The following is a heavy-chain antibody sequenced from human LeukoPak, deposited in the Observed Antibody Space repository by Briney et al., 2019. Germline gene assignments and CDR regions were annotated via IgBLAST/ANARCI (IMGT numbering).Heavy chain of an antibody. D-gene: IGHD1-26*01. V-gene: IGHV1-69*05. Sequence: ALVKVSCKASGGTFSSYAISWVRQAPGQGLEWMGGIIPIFGTANYAQKFQGRVTITTDESTSTAYMELSSLGSEDTAVYYCARDHGRSLYYMDVWGKGTTVTVSS. CDR2: IIPIFGTA. J-gene: IGHJ6*03. CDR1: GGTFSSYA. CDR3: ARDHGRSLYYMDV.